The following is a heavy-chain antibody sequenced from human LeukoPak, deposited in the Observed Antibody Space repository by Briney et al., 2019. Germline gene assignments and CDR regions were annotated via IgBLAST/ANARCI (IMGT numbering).Heavy chain of an antibody. V-gene: IGHV1-8*01. CDR3: ARERIAVYYDSSGYYYGWFDP. J-gene: IGHJ5*02. Sequence: ASVKVSCTASGYTFTSYDINWVRHATGQGLEWMGWMSPNSGDTGYAQKFQGRVTMTRDTSISTAYMELSSLRSEDTAVYYCARERIAVYYDSSGYYYGWFDPWGQGTLVTVSS. D-gene: IGHD3-22*01. CDR2: MSPNSGDT. CDR1: GYTFTSYD.